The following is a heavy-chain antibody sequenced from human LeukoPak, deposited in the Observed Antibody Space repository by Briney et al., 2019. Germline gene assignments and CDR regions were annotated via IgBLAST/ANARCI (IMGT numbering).Heavy chain of an antibody. D-gene: IGHD2-2*01. V-gene: IGHV1-2*02. CDR1: GYTFTAYY. CDR2: ITPNSGGT. Sequence: GASVKVSCKASGYTFTAYYMHWVRQAPGQGLEWMGWITPNSGGTKYAQRFQGRVTMTRDTSISTAYMELSRLRSDDTAVYYCATDDIVLVPPAPGDYYYYMDVWGKGTTVTVSS. J-gene: IGHJ6*03. CDR3: ATDDIVLVPPAPGDYYYYMDV.